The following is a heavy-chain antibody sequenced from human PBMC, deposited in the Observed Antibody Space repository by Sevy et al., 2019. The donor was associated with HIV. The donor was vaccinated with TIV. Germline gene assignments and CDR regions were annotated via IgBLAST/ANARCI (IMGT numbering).Heavy chain of an antibody. J-gene: IGHJ4*02. CDR3: AGDDDFWSVYYFPLLRY. CDR1: GFTFSSYG. CDR2: IWYDGSNK. D-gene: IGHD3-3*01. Sequence: GGSLRLSCAASGFTFSSYGMHWVRQAPGKGLEWVAVIWYDGSNKYYADSVKGRFTISRDNSKNTLYLQMNSLRAEDTAVYYCAGDDDFWSVYYFPLLRYWGQGTRVTVSS. V-gene: IGHV3-33*01.